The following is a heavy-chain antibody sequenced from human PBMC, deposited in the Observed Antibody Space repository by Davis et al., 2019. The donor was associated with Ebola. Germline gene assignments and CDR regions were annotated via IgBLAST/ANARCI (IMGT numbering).Heavy chain of an antibody. CDR2: INHTGNT. J-gene: IGHJ2*01. CDR1: GGSFNGYY. CDR3: ARDRGGVDTAMVWDWYFDL. D-gene: IGHD5-18*01. Sequence: MPSETLSLTCAVYGGSFNGYYWSWIRQLPGKGLEWIGEINHTGNTNYNPSLKSRVTISVDTSKNQFSLKLSSVTAADTAVYYCARDRGGVDTAMVWDWYFDLWGRGTLVTVSS. V-gene: IGHV4-34*01.